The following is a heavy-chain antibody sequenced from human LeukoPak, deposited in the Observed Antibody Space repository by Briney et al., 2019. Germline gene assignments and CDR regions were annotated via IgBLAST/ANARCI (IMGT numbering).Heavy chain of an antibody. CDR2: IYYSGST. CDR1: GGSISSYY. CDR3: ARVGATYYYDSSGYYYYYYGMDV. J-gene: IGHJ6*02. V-gene: IGHV4-59*01. Sequence: PSETLSLTYTASGGSISSYYWSWIRQPPGKGLEWIGHIYYSGSTNYNPSLKSRVTISVDTSKISFSLKLSSVTAADTAVYYCARVGATYYYDSSGYYYYYYGMDVWGQGTTVTVSS. D-gene: IGHD3-22*01.